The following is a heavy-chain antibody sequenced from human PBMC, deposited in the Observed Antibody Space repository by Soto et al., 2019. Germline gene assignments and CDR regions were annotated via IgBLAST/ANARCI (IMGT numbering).Heavy chain of an antibody. CDR1: GGTFSSYA. CDR2: IIPIFGTA. CDR3: ASNRMGYSSGWYPGVYSDP. J-gene: IGHJ5*02. V-gene: IGHV1-69*13. D-gene: IGHD6-19*01. Sequence: SVKVSCKASGGTFSSYAISWVRQAPGQGLEWMGGIIPIFGTANYAQKFQGRVTITADESTSTAYMELSSLRSEDTAVYYCASNRMGYSSGWYPGVYSDPWGQGTLVTVSS.